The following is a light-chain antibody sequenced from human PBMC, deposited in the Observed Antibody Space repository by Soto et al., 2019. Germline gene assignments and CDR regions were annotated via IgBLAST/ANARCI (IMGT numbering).Light chain of an antibody. CDR1: QDISNY. V-gene: IGKV1-33*01. CDR3: QQYNNPEYT. Sequence: DIQMTQSPSSLSAYVGDRVTITRQASQDISNYLNWCQQKPGKAPKLLIYDASNLETGVPSRFSGSGSGTDFTFTISRLQPEDIATYYCQQYNNPEYTFGQGTKVDIK. J-gene: IGKJ2*01. CDR2: DAS.